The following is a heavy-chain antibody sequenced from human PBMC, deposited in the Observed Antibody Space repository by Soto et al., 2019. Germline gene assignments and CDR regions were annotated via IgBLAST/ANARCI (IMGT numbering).Heavy chain of an antibody. CDR3: ARAGPVVNGRGLDY. CDR2: ISYDGSNK. Sequence: QVQLVESGGGVVQPGRSLRLSCAASGFTFSSYAMHWVRQAPGKGLEWVAVISYDGSNKYYADSVKGRFTISRDNSKNTLYLQMNSLRAEDTAVYYCARAGPVVNGRGLDYWGQGTLVTVSS. CDR1: GFTFSSYA. J-gene: IGHJ4*02. D-gene: IGHD2-15*01. V-gene: IGHV3-30-3*01.